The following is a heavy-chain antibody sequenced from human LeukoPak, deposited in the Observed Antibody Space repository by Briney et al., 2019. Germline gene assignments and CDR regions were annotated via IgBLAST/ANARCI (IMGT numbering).Heavy chain of an antibody. Sequence: KPSETLSLTCAVYGGSFSGYYWSWVRQPPGKGLEWIGEINHSGSNNYNPSLESRVTISVDKSKNQFSLKLRPVTAADTAVYYCARIRDYDRWGQGTLVTVSS. D-gene: IGHD3-16*01. J-gene: IGHJ5*02. V-gene: IGHV4-34*01. CDR3: ARIRDYDR. CDR1: GGSFSGYY. CDR2: INHSGSN.